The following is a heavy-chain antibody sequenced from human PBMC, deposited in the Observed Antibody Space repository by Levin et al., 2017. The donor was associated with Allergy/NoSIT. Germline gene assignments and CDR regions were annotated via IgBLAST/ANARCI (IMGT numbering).Heavy chain of an antibody. V-gene: IGHV3-7*01. CDR2: IKQDGSEK. Sequence: GGSLRLSCAASGFTFNTYWMSWVRQAPGKGLEWVANIKQDGSEKFYVDSVKGRFTISRDNAKNSLYLQMNSLRVEDTAVYYCARAPDGMDYWGQGTLVTVSS. J-gene: IGHJ4*02. CDR3: ARAPDGMDY. D-gene: IGHD1-14*01. CDR1: GFTFNTYW.